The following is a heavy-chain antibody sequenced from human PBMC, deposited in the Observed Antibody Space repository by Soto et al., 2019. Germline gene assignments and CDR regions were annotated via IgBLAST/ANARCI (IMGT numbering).Heavy chain of an antibody. CDR2: INRDSTVI. V-gene: IGHV3-48*02. D-gene: IGHD3-16*01. CDR1: GFSFSTHY. Sequence: EEQLVESGGGLVQPGGSLRLSCAASGFSFSTHYMNWVRQTPGKGLEWVSSINRDSTVIKYADSVKGRFTISRDNARNTMSLQVDSLRDEYTGVYYGLNGDYYVGPGTLVTVSS. J-gene: IGHJ4*02. CDR3: LNGDYY.